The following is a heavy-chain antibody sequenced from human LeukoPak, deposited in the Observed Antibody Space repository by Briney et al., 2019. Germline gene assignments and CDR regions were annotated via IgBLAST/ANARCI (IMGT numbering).Heavy chain of an antibody. CDR2: INHSGST. V-gene: IGHV4-34*01. D-gene: IGHD4-23*01. J-gene: IGHJ4*02. CDR3: ARVPPATTVVTWVDY. Sequence: PSETLSLTCAVYGGSFSGYYWSWIRQPPGKGLEWIGEINHSGSTNYNPSLKSRVTISVDTSKNQFSLKLSSVTAADTAVYYCARVPPATTVVTWVDYWGQGTLVTVSS. CDR1: GGSFSGYY.